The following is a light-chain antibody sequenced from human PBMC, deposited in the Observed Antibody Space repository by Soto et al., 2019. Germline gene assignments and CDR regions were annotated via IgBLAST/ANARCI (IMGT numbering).Light chain of an antibody. CDR3: QQYDDSARYI. J-gene: IGKJ2*01. Sequence: EIVMTQSPGTLSLSPGERATISCRASQVIGSRYLAWYHQKSGQAPRLLIYGASSRATGIPDRFSGSGSGTDFTLTISRLEPEDFGVYYCQQYDDSARYIFGQGTNLEIK. V-gene: IGKV3-20*01. CDR2: GAS. CDR1: QVIGSRY.